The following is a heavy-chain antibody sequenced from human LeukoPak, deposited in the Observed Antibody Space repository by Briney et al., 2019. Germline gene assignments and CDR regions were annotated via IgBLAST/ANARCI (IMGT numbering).Heavy chain of an antibody. V-gene: IGHV3-33*01. CDR1: GFTFSRHG. D-gene: IGHD3-10*01. CDR2: IWYDGRNK. J-gene: IGHJ4*02. CDR3: ARETPKMYGSGLN. Sequence: GRSLRLSCAASGFTFSRHGMHWVRQAPGKGLEWVAVIWYDGRNKYYGDSVEGRFTISRDDFENTLYLQMNSLRAEDTAVYYCARETPKMYGSGLNWGQGTLVTVSS.